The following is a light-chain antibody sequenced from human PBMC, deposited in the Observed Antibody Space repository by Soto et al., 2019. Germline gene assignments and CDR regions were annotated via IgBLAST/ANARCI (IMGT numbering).Light chain of an antibody. CDR2: EGS. CDR3: CSYAGSSTHVV. CDR1: STDVGGYNY. Sequence: QSALTQPPSAAGSPGQSVTISCTGTSTDVGGYNYVSWYQQYPGKAPKLMIYEGSKRPSGVSNRFSGSKSGNTASLTISGLQAEGEADYYCCSYAGSSTHVVFGGGTKLTVL. V-gene: IGLV2-23*01. J-gene: IGLJ2*01.